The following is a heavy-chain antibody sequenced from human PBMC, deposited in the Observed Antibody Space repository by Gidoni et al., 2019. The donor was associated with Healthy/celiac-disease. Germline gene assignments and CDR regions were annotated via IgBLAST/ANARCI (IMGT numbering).Heavy chain of an antibody. Sequence: QVQLVESGGGLVQPGRSLRLSCAASGFIFSSYGMHWVRQAPGKGLEWVAVISYDGRDKYYADSVKGRFTISRDNSKSTLFLQMNSLRAEDTALYYCARGAGILPGYWGQGTLVTVSS. CDR3: ARGAGILPGY. V-gene: IGHV3-30*01. J-gene: IGHJ4*02. D-gene: IGHD6-19*01. CDR1: GFIFSSYG. CDR2: ISYDGRDK.